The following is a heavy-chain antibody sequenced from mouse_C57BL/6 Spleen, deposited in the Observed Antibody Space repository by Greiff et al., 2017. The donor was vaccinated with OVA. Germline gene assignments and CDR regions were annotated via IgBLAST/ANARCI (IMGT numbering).Heavy chain of an antibody. CDR2: IDPEDGET. Sequence: EVQLQQSGAELVKPGASVKLSCTASGFNIKDYYMHWVKQRTEQGLEWIGRIDPEDGETKYAPKFQGKATIPADTSSNTAYLQLSSLTSEDTAVYYCASPPYDGYYAWCAYWGQGTLVTVSA. V-gene: IGHV14-2*01. CDR1: GFNIKDYY. J-gene: IGHJ3*01. D-gene: IGHD2-3*01. CDR3: ASPPYDGYYAWCAY.